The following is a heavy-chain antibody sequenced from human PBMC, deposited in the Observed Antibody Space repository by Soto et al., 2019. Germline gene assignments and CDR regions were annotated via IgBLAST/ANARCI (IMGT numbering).Heavy chain of an antibody. V-gene: IGHV1-18*01. J-gene: IGHJ4*02. D-gene: IGHD3-3*01. CDR3: ARISITIFGVVRTNPIDC. CDR2: ISAYNGNT. Sequence: APVKVACKASGYTFTSYGISWVRQAPGQGLEWMGWISAYNGNTNYAQKLQGRVTMTTDTSTSAAYMELRSLRSDDTAVYYCARISITIFGVVRTNPIDCWGQGTLVTVSS. CDR1: GYTFTSYG.